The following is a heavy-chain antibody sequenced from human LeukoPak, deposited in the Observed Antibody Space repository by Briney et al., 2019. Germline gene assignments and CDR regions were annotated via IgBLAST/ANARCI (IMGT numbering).Heavy chain of an antibody. CDR3: ARDSIVAYDY. Sequence: GGSLRLSCAASGLTFSTYSMNWVRQAPGKGLEWVSSISSSSYIYYADSVKGRFTASRDNAKNSLYLQMNSLRAEDTAVYYCARDSIVAYDYWGQGTLVTVSS. J-gene: IGHJ4*02. V-gene: IGHV3-21*01. CDR2: ISSSSYI. D-gene: IGHD1-26*01. CDR1: GLTFSTYS.